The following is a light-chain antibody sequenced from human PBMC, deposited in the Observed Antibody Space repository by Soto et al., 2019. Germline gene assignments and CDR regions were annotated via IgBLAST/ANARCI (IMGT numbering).Light chain of an antibody. J-gene: IGKJ4*01. CDR3: QRYDSAPLT. CDR2: AAS. V-gene: IGKV1-27*01. CDR1: QGISNF. Sequence: DSQRTRSPSSLSASVGDRVTITCRASQGISNFLAWYQQKPGKVPKLLIYAASTLQSGVPSRFSGSGSGTDFTLTISSLQPVDVATYYCQRYDSAPLTFGGGTKVDIK.